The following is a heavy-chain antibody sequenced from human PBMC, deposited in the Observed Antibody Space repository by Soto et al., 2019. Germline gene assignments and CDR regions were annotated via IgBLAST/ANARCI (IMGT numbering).Heavy chain of an antibody. D-gene: IGHD2-15*01. V-gene: IGHV3-7*01. Sequence: EVHLVESGGGLVQPGGSLRLSCDASGFTFRNSWMTWVRQPPGMGLEWVANIKQDGSEEYYVDSVRGRFTISRDNARSSLYLHMNSLRGEDTAVYYCARDPYNSGGHGGFDSWGQGTLVTVSS. CDR3: ARDPYNSGGHGGFDS. J-gene: IGHJ4*02. CDR2: IKQDGSEE. CDR1: GFTFRNSW.